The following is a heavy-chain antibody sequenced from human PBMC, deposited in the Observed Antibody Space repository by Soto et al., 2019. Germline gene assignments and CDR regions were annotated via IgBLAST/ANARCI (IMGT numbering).Heavy chain of an antibody. CDR2: IYYSGST. J-gene: IGHJ6*02. CDR3: ARRSGSGGMDV. V-gene: IGHV4-39*01. Sequence: QLQLQESGPGLVKPSETLSLTCTVSGGSISSSSYYWGWIRQPPGKGLEWIGSIYYSGSTYYNPSLKSRVTISVDTSKNQFSLKLSSVTAADTAVYYCARRSGSGGMDVWGQGTTVTVSS. CDR1: GGSISSSSYY. D-gene: IGHD1-1*01.